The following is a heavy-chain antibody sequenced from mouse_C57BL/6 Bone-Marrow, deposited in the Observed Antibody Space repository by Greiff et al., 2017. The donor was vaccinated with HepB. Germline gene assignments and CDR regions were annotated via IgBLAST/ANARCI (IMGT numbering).Heavy chain of an antibody. J-gene: IGHJ2*01. CDR2: IDPSDSYT. CDR3: ARKLRYYYFDY. CDR1: GYTFTSYW. Sequence: VQLQQPGAELVMPGASVKLSCKASGYTFTSYWMHWVKQRPGQGLEWIGEIDPSDSYTNYNQKFKGKSTLTVDKSSSTAYMQLSSLTSEDSAVYYCARKLRYYYFDYWGQGTTLTVSS. V-gene: IGHV1-69*01. D-gene: IGHD1-1*01.